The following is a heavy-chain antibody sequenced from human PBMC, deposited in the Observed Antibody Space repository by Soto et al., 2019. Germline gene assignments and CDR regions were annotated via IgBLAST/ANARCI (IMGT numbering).Heavy chain of an antibody. V-gene: IGHV7-4-1*01. CDR1: GYTFTSYA. CDR3: ARSTPYCSGGSCYSETRFDP. D-gene: IGHD2-15*01. Sequence: QVQLVQSGSELKKPGASVKVSCKASGYTFTSYAMSWVRQAPGQGLESMGWINTTTGNPPYAQCFTGRFVFSLDTSXXTXYXXICSLKAEDTAVYYCARSTPYCSGGSCYSETRFDPWGQGTLVTVSS. J-gene: IGHJ5*02. CDR2: INTTTGNP.